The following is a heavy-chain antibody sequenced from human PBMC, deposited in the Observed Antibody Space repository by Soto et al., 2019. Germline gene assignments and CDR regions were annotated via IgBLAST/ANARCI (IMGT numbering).Heavy chain of an antibody. CDR2: IYHSGST. D-gene: IGHD1-26*01. Sequence: PSETLSLTCAVSGYSISSGYYWGWIRQPPGKELEWIGSIYHSGSTYYNPSLKSRVTISVDTSKNQFSLKLSSVTAADTAVYYCARDLKSEGEENWFDPWGQGTLVTVSS. CDR3: ARDLKSEGEENWFDP. J-gene: IGHJ5*02. V-gene: IGHV4-38-2*02. CDR1: GYSISSGYY.